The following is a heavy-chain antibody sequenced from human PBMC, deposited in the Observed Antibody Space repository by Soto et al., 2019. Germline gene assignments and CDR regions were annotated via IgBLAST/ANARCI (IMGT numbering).Heavy chain of an antibody. CDR1: GYTFTSYG. D-gene: IGHD3-10*01. CDR3: ARTGFYYYGSGSPVAVDY. CDR2: ISAYNGNT. Sequence: QVQLVQSGAEVKKPGASVKVSCKASGYTFTSYGISWVRQAPGQGLEWMGWISAYNGNTHYAQKLHGRYTMTTDTSTSTAYMELRSLRSDDTAVYFCARTGFYYYGSGSPVAVDYWGQGTLVTVSS. J-gene: IGHJ4*02. V-gene: IGHV1-18*01.